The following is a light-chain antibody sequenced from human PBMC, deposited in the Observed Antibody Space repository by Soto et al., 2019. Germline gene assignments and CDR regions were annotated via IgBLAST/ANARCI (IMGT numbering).Light chain of an antibody. CDR2: AAS. Sequence: DIQMTQSPSSLSASVGDRVTITCRASQGIANDLGWYQQKPGKAPERLISAASSLHSGVPSRFSGSGSGTDFTLTISSLQPEDFATYYCQQSYSTPPWTFGQGTKVDI. V-gene: IGKV1-39*01. CDR3: QQSYSTPPWT. J-gene: IGKJ1*01. CDR1: QGIAND.